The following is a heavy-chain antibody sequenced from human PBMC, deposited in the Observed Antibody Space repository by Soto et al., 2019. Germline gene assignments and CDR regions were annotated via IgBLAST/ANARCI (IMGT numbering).Heavy chain of an antibody. CDR1: GYTFGNND. Sequence: ASVKVSCKASGYTFGNNDISWVRQATGQGLEWMGWMNPNSGNTGYAQKFQGRVSMTRNTSITTAYLELSSLRSDDTAIYYCARMATSGTLNWFDPWGQGTLVTVSS. CDR3: ARMATSGTLNWFDP. CDR2: MNPNSGNT. J-gene: IGHJ5*02. V-gene: IGHV1-8*01.